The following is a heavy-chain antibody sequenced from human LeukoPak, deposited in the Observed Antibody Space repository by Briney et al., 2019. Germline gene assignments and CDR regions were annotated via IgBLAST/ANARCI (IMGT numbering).Heavy chain of an antibody. CDR2: IYYSGST. V-gene: IGHV4-39*01. D-gene: IGHD3-3*01. CDR1: GGSISSSSYH. J-gene: IGHJ4*02. Sequence: SETLSLTCTVSGGSISSSSYHWGWVRQPPGEGLEWIANIYYSGSTYYSPSLRSRVTISVDTSKNQFSLKLTSVTAADTAVYYCARHASVSGNWPRPLDYWGQGSLVTVSS. CDR3: ARHASVSGNWPRPLDY.